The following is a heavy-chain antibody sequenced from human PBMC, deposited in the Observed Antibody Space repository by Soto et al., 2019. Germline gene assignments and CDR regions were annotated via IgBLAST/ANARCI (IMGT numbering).Heavy chain of an antibody. CDR1: GGSITSHD. CDR2: IFHSGST. Sequence: LETLSLTCTVSGGSITSHDLSWIRQPPGKGLEWIGYIFHSGSTNYNPSLKSRITISVDTSKNQFSLKLSSVTAADTAVYYCARLGYCISTSCYDWFDPWGQGTLVTVSS. D-gene: IGHD2-2*01. J-gene: IGHJ5*02. CDR3: ARLGYCISTSCYDWFDP. V-gene: IGHV4-59*11.